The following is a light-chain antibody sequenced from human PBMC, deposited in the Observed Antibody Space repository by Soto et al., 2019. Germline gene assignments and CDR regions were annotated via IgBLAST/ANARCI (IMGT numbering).Light chain of an antibody. V-gene: IGKV4-1*01. CDR3: QQYSSPPWT. CDR2: WAS. Sequence: DIVMTQSPDSLAVSLGERTTINCKSSQTLLYNSNNKNYLAWYHQKPGQPPKLLIYWASTRESGVPARFSGSGPGTDFTLTISSLQAEDVGIYYCQQYSSPPWTVGQGTKVDSK. CDR1: QTLLYNSNNKNY. J-gene: IGKJ1*01.